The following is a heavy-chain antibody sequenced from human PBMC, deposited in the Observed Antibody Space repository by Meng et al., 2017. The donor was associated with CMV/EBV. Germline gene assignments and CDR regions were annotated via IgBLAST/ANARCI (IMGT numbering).Heavy chain of an antibody. CDR3: ARGPGYCSSTSCYMWLDGGGMDV. D-gene: IGHD2-2*02. CDR2: IGTAGDT. V-gene: IGHV3-13*01. CDR1: GFTFSSYD. Sequence: GGSLRLSCAASGFTFSSYDMHWVRQATGNGLEWVSAIGTAGDTYYPGSVKGRFTISRENAKNSLYLQMNSLRAGDTAVYYCARGPGYCSSTSCYMWLDGGGMDVWGQGTTVTVSS. J-gene: IGHJ6*02.